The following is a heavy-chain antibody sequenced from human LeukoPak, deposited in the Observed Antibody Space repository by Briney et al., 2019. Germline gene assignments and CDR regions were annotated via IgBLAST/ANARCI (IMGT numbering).Heavy chain of an antibody. J-gene: IGHJ4*02. CDR2: ISGSGDNT. CDR1: GFTVSSNY. D-gene: IGHD1-26*01. CDR3: AKSGGSYPYYFDY. Sequence: GGSLRLSCAASGFTVSSNYMSWVRQAPGKGLEWVSAISGSGDNTYYADSVKGRFTISRDNSKNTLYLQMNSLRAEDTAVYYCAKSGGSYPYYFDYWGQGTLVTVSS. V-gene: IGHV3-23*01.